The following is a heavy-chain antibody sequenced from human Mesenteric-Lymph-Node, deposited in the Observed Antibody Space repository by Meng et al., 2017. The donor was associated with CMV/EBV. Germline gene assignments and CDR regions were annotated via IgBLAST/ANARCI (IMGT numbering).Heavy chain of an antibody. CDR1: GGSINRGSYY. CDR3: ARGAVLGYCSSTSCGTGFDP. Sequence: SETLSLTCTVSGGSINRGSYYWGWIRQPPGKRLEWIGNIYYTGSTYYNPSLKSRVTISLDTSKNQFSLKLSSVTAADTAVYYCARGAVLGYCSSTSCGTGFDPWGQGTLVTVSS. J-gene: IGHJ5*02. V-gene: IGHV4-39*07. CDR2: IYYTGST. D-gene: IGHD2-2*01.